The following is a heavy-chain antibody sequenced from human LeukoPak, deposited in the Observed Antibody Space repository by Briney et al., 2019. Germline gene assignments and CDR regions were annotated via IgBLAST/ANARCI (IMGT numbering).Heavy chain of an antibody. Sequence: QTGGSLRLSCAASGFTFSSYAMHWVRQAPGKGLEWVAVISYDGSNKYYADSVKGRFTISRDNSKNTLYLQLNSLRAEDTAVYHCAKMTSGVGTTSYFDSWGQGTLVTVSS. J-gene: IGHJ4*02. V-gene: IGHV3-30*04. D-gene: IGHD1-26*01. CDR1: GFTFSSYA. CDR3: AKMTSGVGTTSYFDS. CDR2: ISYDGSNK.